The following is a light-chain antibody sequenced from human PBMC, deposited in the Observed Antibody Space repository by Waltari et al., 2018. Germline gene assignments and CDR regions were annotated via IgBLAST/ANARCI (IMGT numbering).Light chain of an antibody. CDR2: WAS. J-gene: IGKJ1*01. V-gene: IGKV4-1*01. CDR1: QSILYSSNNKNY. CDR3: QQYYSAPWT. Sequence: DIVMTQSPDSLAVSLGERATINCKSSQSILYSSNNKNYLAWFHQKPGQPPKLLIYWASTRQSGVPDRFSGSGSGTDFTLTISSLQAEDVVVYYCQQYYSAPWTFGQGTKVEIK.